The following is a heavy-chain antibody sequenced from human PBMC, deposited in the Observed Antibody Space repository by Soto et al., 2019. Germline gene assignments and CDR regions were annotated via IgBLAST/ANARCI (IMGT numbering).Heavy chain of an antibody. D-gene: IGHD6-13*01. CDR1: GFTFSNYG. V-gene: IGHV3-33*03. Sequence: QVQLVESGGGVVQPGRSLRLSCAASGFTFSNYGMHWVRQAPGKGVEWVAVIWNDGTNKYYVDSVRGRFTISRDDSKNTLYLEMNRPRAEDTGVYYCAKDMAAAAHQGDAFDIWGLGTMVSVSA. CDR3: AKDMAAAAHQGDAFDI. CDR2: IWNDGTNK. J-gene: IGHJ3*02.